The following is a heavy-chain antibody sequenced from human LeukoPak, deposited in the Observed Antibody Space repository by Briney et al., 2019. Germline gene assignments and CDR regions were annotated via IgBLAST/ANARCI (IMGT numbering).Heavy chain of an antibody. J-gene: IGHJ6*03. D-gene: IGHD4-11*01. CDR2: MNPNSGNA. CDR3: ARVPPTVTTPPDYYYYYMDV. CDR1: GYTFTSYD. Sequence: ASVKVSCKASGYTFTSYDINWVRQATGQGLEWMGWMNPNSGNAGYAQKFQGRVTITADKSTSTAYMELSSLRSEDTTVYYCARVPPTVTTPPDYYYYYMDVWGKGTTVTVSS. V-gene: IGHV1-8*01.